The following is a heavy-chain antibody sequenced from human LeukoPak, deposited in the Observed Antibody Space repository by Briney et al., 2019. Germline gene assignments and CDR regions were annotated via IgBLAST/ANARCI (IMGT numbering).Heavy chain of an antibody. CDR1: GYTFTGYY. D-gene: IGHD2-2*02. J-gene: IGHJ6*02. Sequence: ASVKVSCKASGYTFTGYYMHWVRQAPGQGLEWMGWINPNSGGTNYAQKFQGRVTMTRDTSISTAYMELSRLRSDDTAVYYCASDSGVYSSVVPAAIRRRYYYYGMDVWGQGTTVTVSS. V-gene: IGHV1-2*02. CDR2: INPNSGGT. CDR3: ASDSGVYSSVVPAAIRRRYYYYGMDV.